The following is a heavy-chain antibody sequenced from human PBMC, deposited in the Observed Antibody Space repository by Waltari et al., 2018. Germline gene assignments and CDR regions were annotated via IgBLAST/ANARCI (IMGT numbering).Heavy chain of an antibody. D-gene: IGHD3-3*01. J-gene: IGHJ5*02. CDR3: ARDPHDLWSGSNWFDP. V-gene: IGHV3-30*04. CDR1: VFSLSGFS. CDR2: KPYDGSTE. Sequence: LVESGGGVVQPGMSLRLSCSASVFSLSGFSMHGVRQAPGKGLEWVAVKPYDGSTEYYADSVKGRFTISRDSSKNTVYLQMDNLRPEDTAVYFCARDPHDLWSGSNWFDPWGQGTLVTVSS.